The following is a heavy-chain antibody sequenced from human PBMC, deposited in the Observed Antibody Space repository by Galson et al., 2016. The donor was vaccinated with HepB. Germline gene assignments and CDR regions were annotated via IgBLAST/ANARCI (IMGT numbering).Heavy chain of an antibody. V-gene: IGHV3-30*18. CDR2: ISSDGNYK. CDR1: GFTFSSYG. Sequence: SLRLSCAASGFTFSSYGMHWVRQAPGKGLEWVTVISSDGNYKYYADSVKGRFTISRDNSKNTLYLQMSSLRPEDTAVYYCAKSPGGPSGSYGPPHYWGQGTLVTVSS. CDR3: AKSPGGPSGSYGPPHY. J-gene: IGHJ4*02. D-gene: IGHD1-26*01.